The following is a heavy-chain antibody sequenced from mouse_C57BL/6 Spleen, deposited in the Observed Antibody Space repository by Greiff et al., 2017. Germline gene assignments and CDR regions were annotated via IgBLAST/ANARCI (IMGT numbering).Heavy chain of an antibody. J-gene: IGHJ4*01. Sequence: QVQLQQPGAELVKPGASVKVSCKASGYTFTSYWMHWVKQRPGQGLEWIGRIHPSDSYTNYNQKFKGKATLTVDKSSSTAYMQLSSLTSEDSAVYYCAIYYSNYAIDYWGQGTSVTVSS. D-gene: IGHD2-5*01. CDR2: IHPSDSYT. CDR1: GYTFTSYW. CDR3: AIYYSNYAIDY. V-gene: IGHV1-74*01.